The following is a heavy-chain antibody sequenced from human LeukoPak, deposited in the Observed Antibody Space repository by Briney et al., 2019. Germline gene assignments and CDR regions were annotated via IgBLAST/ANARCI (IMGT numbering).Heavy chain of an antibody. J-gene: IGHJ4*02. Sequence: ASVKVSCKASGYTFTNYYIQWVRQAPGQGLEWMGIINPSGGNTNYAQKFHGRITMTTDTSTRTVYMELSSLGSEDTAVYYCARDQISALRLIESFFPLDYWGQGTLVTVSS. CDR3: ARDQISALRLIESFFPLDY. CDR2: INPSGGNT. V-gene: IGHV1-46*01. D-gene: IGHD5-12*01. CDR1: GYTFTNYY.